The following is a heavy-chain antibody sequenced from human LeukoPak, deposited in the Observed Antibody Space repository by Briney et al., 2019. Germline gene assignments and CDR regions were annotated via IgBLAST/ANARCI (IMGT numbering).Heavy chain of an antibody. CDR2: ISYDGSNK. CDR3: TIWGGSGLDSFDY. Sequence: PGGSLRLSCAASGFTFSSYAMHWVRQAPGKGLEWVAVISYDGSNKYYADSVKGRFTISRDNSKNTLYLQMNSLRAEDTAVYYCTIWGGSGLDSFDYWGQGTLVTVSS. J-gene: IGHJ4*02. V-gene: IGHV3-30-3*01. CDR1: GFTFSSYA. D-gene: IGHD3-10*01.